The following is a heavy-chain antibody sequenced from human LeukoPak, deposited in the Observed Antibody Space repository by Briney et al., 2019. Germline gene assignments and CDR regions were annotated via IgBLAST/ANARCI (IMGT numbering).Heavy chain of an antibody. J-gene: IGHJ1*01. Sequence: SETLSLTCSVSGVSISTQSWSWIRQSPGKGLEWVGYRCDDGRDLYNPSLRRRVTISVDASQKQFPLSLRSVTAADTAMYYCARTTRVAPAGRAEYFEDWGQGTLVIVSS. V-gene: IGHV4-59*03. CDR3: ARTTRVAPAGRAEYFED. D-gene: IGHD2-2*01. CDR2: RCDDGRD. CDR1: GVSISTQS.